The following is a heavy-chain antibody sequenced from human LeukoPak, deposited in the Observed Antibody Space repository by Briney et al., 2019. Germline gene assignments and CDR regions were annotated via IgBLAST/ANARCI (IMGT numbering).Heavy chain of an antibody. V-gene: IGHV3-23*01. J-gene: IGHJ4*02. CDR2: ISDSGSTA. Sequence: PGGSLRLSCGASGFTFSNYAMSWVRQAPGKGLEWVSGISDSGSTAFCADSVKGRFTSSRDNPKSTLYLQMNSLRAEDTAVYYCAKDIQTWPRFPDYWGQGTLVTVSS. D-gene: IGHD5-12*01. CDR1: GFTFSNYA. CDR3: AKDIQTWPRFPDY.